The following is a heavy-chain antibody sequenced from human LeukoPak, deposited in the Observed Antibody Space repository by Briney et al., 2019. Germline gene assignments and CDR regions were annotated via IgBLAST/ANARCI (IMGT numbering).Heavy chain of an antibody. J-gene: IGHJ4*02. D-gene: IGHD6-19*01. V-gene: IGHV4-4*02. CDR2: INHSGST. CDR3: ARHGGWYYFDY. CDR1: GGSISSSNW. Sequence: PSGTLSLTCAVSGGSISSSNWWSWVRQPPGKGLEWIGEINHSGSTNYNPSLKSRVTISVDTSKNQFSLKLSSVTAADTAVYYCARHGGWYYFDYWGQGTLVTVSS.